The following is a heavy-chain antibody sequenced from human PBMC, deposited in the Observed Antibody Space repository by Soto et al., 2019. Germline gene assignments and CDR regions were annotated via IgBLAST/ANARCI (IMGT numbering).Heavy chain of an antibody. Sequence: SETLSLTCSVSGGSITSYWWSWIRQPAGKGLEWIGRVYSSGTTDYNPSLNSRATLSVETSKNQFSLKLSSVTAADTAVYYCARDIGSYAYGEGYWGQGIQVTV. CDR2: VYSSGTT. J-gene: IGHJ4*02. V-gene: IGHV4-4*07. D-gene: IGHD3-10*01. CDR1: GGSITSYW. CDR3: ARDIGSYAYGEGY.